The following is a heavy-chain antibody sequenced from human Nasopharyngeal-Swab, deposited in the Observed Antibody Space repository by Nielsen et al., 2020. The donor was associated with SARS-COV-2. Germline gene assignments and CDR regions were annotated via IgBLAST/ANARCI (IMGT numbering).Heavy chain of an antibody. CDR2: INPNTGGT. J-gene: IGHJ6*02. CDR1: GYTFTGYY. CDR3: AREEGITIFGVVLNNYYYGMDV. V-gene: IGHV1-2*06. D-gene: IGHD3-3*01. Sequence: ASLKVSCKASGYTFTGYYMHWVRQAPGQGLEWMGRINPNTGGTNYAQKFQGRVTMTRDTSISTAYMELSRLRSDDTAVYYCAREEGITIFGVVLNNYYYGMDVWGQGTTVTVSS.